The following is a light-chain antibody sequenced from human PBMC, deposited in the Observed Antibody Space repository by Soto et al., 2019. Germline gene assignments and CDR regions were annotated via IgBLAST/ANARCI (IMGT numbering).Light chain of an antibody. CDR3: QSYDSSLSVAV. Sequence: QSVLTQPPSVSGAPGQRVTISCTGSSSNVGAGYDVHWYQQLPGTAPKLLIYGNSNRPSGVPDRFSGSKSGTSASLAITGLQAEDEADCYCQSYDSSLSVAVFGGGTQLTVL. V-gene: IGLV1-40*01. CDR1: SSNVGAGYD. CDR2: GNS. J-gene: IGLJ2*01.